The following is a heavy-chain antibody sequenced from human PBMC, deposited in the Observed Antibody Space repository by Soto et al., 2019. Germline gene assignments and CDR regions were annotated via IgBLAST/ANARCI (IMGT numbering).Heavy chain of an antibody. CDR3: ARGQENNYDFWSGSISYYYYYGMDV. CDR2: IYYSGST. D-gene: IGHD3-3*01. V-gene: IGHV4-39*01. J-gene: IGHJ6*02. CDR1: GGSISSSSYY. Sequence: PSETLSLTCTVSGGSISSSSYYWGWIRQPTGKGLEWIGSIYYSGSTYYNPSLKSRVTISVDTSKNQFSLKLSSVTAADTAVYYCARGQENNYDFWSGSISYYYYYGMDVWGQGTTVTVSS.